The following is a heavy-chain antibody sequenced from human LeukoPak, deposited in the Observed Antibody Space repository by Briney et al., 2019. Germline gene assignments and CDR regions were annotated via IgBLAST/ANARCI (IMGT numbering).Heavy chain of an antibody. D-gene: IGHD6-19*01. CDR2: IYHSGST. Sequence: GSLRLSCAASGFTFSSYWMSWVRQPPGKGLEWIGEIYHSGSTNYNPSLKSRVTISVDKSKNQFFLKLSSVTAADTAVYYCARDLSSGWLDYWGQGTLVTVSS. CDR1: GFTFSSYW. CDR3: ARDLSSGWLDY. J-gene: IGHJ4*02. V-gene: IGHV4-4*02.